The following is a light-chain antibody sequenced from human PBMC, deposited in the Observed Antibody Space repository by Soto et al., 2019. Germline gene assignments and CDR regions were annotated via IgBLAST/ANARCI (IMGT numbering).Light chain of an antibody. V-gene: IGLV2-11*01. CDR3: TSYTSSSTYV. CDR2: DVT. J-gene: IGLJ1*01. CDR1: SSDVGGYNY. Sequence: QSALTQPRSVSGSPGQSLTISCTGTSSDVGGYNYVSWYQQYPGKVPKLMIYDVTKRPSGVPDRFSGSKSGNTASLTISGLLAEDEADYYCTSYTSSSTYVFGAGTKVTDL.